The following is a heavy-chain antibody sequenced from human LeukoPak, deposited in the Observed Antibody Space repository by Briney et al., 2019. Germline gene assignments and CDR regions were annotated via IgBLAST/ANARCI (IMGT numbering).Heavy chain of an antibody. CDR3: VRDPSGSGFAFDS. CDR1: GFTFSSYG. V-gene: IGHV3-33*01. J-gene: IGHJ4*02. D-gene: IGHD1-1*01. Sequence: GSLRLSCAASGFTFSSYGMHWVRQAPGKGLEWVAFIWFDGSNKHYADSVKGRFTISRDNSEDTLYLQMNSLRAEDTAVYYCVRDPSGSGFAFDSWGQGALVTVSS. CDR2: IWFDGSNK.